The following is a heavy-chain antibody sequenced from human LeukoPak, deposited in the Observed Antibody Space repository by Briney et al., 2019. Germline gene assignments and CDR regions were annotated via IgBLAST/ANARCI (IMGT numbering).Heavy chain of an antibody. D-gene: IGHD3-10*01. CDR1: GYIFTNYW. Sequence: GESLKISCKGSGYIFTNYWFGWVRQMPGKGLEWMGIIYPADSNSRYSPSFRGQVTISADKSTSTAYLQWSSLKASDTAMYYCARHNASGNFFDFWGQGTLATVSS. CDR2: IYPADSNS. V-gene: IGHV5-51*01. J-gene: IGHJ4*02. CDR3: ARHNASGNFFDF.